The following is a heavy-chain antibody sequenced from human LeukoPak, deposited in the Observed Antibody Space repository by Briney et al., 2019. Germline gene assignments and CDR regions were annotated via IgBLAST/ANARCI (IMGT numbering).Heavy chain of an antibody. J-gene: IGHJ4*02. Sequence: SETLSLTCTVSGDSITSRRYYWAWIRQPPGKGLEWIGTMSYSGSTYYNPSLKSRVTISVDTSKKKFSLNLSSVTAADTAVYYCARKVDYTTEDYWGQGTLVTVSS. CDR2: MSYSGST. CDR3: ARKVDYTTEDY. V-gene: IGHV4-39*07. CDR1: GDSITSRRYY. D-gene: IGHD2-2*02.